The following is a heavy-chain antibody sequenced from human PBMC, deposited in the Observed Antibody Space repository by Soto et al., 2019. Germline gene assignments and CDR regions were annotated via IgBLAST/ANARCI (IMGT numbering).Heavy chain of an antibody. V-gene: IGHV1-58*02. Sequence: SVKVSCKASGFTFTSSAMQWVRQARGQRLEWIGWIVVGSGNTNYAQKFQERVTITRDMSTSTAYMELSSLRSEDTAVYYCAADTYGSGSYHDYYYYGMDVWGQGTTVTVSS. CDR1: GFTFTSSA. J-gene: IGHJ6*02. CDR3: AADTYGSGSYHDYYYYGMDV. D-gene: IGHD3-10*01. CDR2: IVVGSGNT.